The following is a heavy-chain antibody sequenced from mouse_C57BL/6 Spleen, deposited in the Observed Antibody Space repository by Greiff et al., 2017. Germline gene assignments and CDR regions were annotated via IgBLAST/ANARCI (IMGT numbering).Heavy chain of an antibody. J-gene: IGHJ3*01. CDR2: FYPGSGSI. Sequence: VHLVESGAELVKPGASVKLSCKASGYTFTEYTIHWVKQRPGQGLEWIGWFYPGSGSIKYNEKFKDKATLTADKSSSTVYMERSRLTSEDSAVYFCARHEGRYDYDGFWFAYWGQGTLVTVSA. CDR3: ARHEGRYDYDGFWFAY. D-gene: IGHD2-4*01. CDR1: GYTFTEYT. V-gene: IGHV1-62-2*01.